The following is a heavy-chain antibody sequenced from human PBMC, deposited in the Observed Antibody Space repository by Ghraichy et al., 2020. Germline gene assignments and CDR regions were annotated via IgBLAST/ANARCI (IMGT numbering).Heavy chain of an antibody. CDR1: GFTLTKYG. CDR2: IWYDGTNN. D-gene: IGHD7-27*01. J-gene: IGHJ3*02. V-gene: IGHV3-33*01. CDR3: ARVKTITGDLDAFDI. Sequence: GESLNISCAASGFTLTKYGMHWVRQAPGKGLEWVAVIWYDGTNNYYTDSVKGRFTISRDTSKNTLYLQMNNLRAEDTALYYCARVKTITGDLDAFDIWGQGTMVTVSS.